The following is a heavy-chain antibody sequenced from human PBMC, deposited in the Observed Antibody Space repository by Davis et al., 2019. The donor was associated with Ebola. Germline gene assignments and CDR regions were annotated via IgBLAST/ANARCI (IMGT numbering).Heavy chain of an antibody. CDR3: ARRALHHTPDY. Sequence: GESLKISCAASGFTFSSYSMNWVRQAPGKGLEWVSLISWDGGSTYYADSVKGRFTISRDNSKNSLYLQMNSLRAEDTAVYYCARRALHHTPDYWGQGTLVTVSS. CDR1: GFTFSSYS. D-gene: IGHD1-14*01. V-gene: IGHV3-43D*03. J-gene: IGHJ4*02. CDR2: ISWDGGST.